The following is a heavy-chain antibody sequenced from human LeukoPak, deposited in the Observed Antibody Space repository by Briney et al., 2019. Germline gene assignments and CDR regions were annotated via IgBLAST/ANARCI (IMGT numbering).Heavy chain of an antibody. CDR1: GFTFSSYW. D-gene: IGHD5-18*01. CDR2: IKEDGSDK. V-gene: IGHV3-7*01. CDR3: ARDAGYGYDRFDY. J-gene: IGHJ4*02. Sequence: GGSLRLPCAASGFTFSSYWMSWVRQAPGKGLEWVANIKEDGSDKNYVESLKGRFTISRDNAKNSLYLQMDSLRAEDTAVYYCARDAGYGYDRFDYWGQGTQVTVSS.